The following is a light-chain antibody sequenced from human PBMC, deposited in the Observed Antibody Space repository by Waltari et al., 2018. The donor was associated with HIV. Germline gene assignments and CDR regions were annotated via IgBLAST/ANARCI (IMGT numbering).Light chain of an antibody. Sequence: SFELTQPPSVSVSPGETARIPCTVDRVGNPAVFWYFQMSGRAPMLVIYQGDKRPSGIAERFSASKSGRTATLTISGTQAMDEGDYYCQAWDKNDVVFGGGTKLTVL. CDR2: QGD. J-gene: IGLJ2*01. V-gene: IGLV3-1*01. CDR1: RVGNPA. CDR3: QAWDKNDVV.